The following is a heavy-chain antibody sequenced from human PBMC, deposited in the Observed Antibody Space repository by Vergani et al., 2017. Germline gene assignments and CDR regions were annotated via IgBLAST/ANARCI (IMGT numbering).Heavy chain of an antibody. CDR1: GGSLSSSSYY. CDR3: AREGSSGWSSRVFQH. Sequence: QLQLQESGPGLVKPSETLSLTCTVSGGSLSSSSYYWGWIRQPPGKGLEWIGSIYYSGSTYYNPSLKSRVTISVDTSKNQFSLKLSSVTAADTAVYYCAREGSSGWSSRVFQHWGQGTLVTVSS. CDR2: IYYSGST. J-gene: IGHJ1*01. D-gene: IGHD6-19*01. V-gene: IGHV4-39*07.